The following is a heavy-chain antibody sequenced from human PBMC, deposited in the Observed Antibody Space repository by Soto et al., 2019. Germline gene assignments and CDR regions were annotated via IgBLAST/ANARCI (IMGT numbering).Heavy chain of an antibody. Sequence: GGSLRLSCAASGFNFSNCGMNWVRQTPGKGLEWVSYISDSGATKHYADSVKGRFTISRDNGKDSLYLQMNSLRDEDTAVYFCARCSRNSCYSYGVDVSGQGPTVTVSS. CDR2: ISDSGATK. J-gene: IGHJ6*02. CDR1: GFNFSNCG. V-gene: IGHV3-48*02. CDR3: ARCSRNSCYSYGVDV. D-gene: IGHD2-15*01.